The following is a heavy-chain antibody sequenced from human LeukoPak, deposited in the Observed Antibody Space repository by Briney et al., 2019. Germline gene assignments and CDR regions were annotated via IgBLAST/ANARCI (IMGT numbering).Heavy chain of an antibody. D-gene: IGHD2-2*02. CDR1: GYTFTSYG. J-gene: IGHJ4*02. CDR2: ISVYNGNT. V-gene: IGHV1-18*01. Sequence: ASVKVSCKASGYTFTSYGISWVRQAPGQGLEWMGWISVYNGNTKYGQNLQGRVTMTRDTSTNTAYMELRSLRSDDTAVYYCVRDIYPQYYFDYWGQGTLVTVSS. CDR3: VRDIYPQYYFDY.